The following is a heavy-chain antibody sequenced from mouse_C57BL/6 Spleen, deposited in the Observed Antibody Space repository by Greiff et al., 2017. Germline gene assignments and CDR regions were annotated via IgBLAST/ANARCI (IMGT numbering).Heavy chain of an antibody. V-gene: IGHV1-78*01. J-gene: IGHJ1*03. CDR2: IYPRDGST. CDR1: GYTFTDHT. D-gene: IGHD1-1*01. CDR3: ARCGYGSSPYWYFDV. Sequence: VQLQQSDAELVKPGASVKISCKVSGYTFTDHTIHWMKQRPEQGLEWIGYIYPRDGSTTYNEKFKGKATLTADKSSSTAYMQLNSLTSEDSAVYFCARCGYGSSPYWYFDVWGTGTTVTVSS.